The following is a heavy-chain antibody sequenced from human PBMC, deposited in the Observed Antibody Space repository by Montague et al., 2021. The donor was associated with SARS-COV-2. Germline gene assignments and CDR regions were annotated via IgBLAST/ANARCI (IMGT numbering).Heavy chain of an antibody. Sequence: SETLSLTCSVSSDSISSRSYCWAWIRQSPGKGLEWIGNICYGGSTYHNPSLRSRVVMSAETSKSQFSLKLYSVTAADTSIYYCARRRDRSTVVSPAVFDLWGQGTMVIVSS. CDR2: ICYGGST. V-gene: IGHV4-39*01. CDR3: ARRRDRSTVVSPAVFDL. D-gene: IGHD4-23*01. CDR1: SDSISSRSYC. J-gene: IGHJ3*01.